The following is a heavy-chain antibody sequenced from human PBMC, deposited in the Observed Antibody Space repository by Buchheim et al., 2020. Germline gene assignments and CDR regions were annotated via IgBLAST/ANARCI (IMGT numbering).Heavy chain of an antibody. CDR2: ISSSSSYI. Sequence: EVQLVESGGGLVKPGGSLRLSCAASGFTFSSYSMNWVRQAPGKGLEWVSSISSSSSYIYYADSVKGRFTISRDNAKNSLYLQMNSLRAEDTAVYYCARAPGAYGDYVVDYYGMDVWGQGTT. D-gene: IGHD4-17*01. J-gene: IGHJ6*02. V-gene: IGHV3-21*01. CDR1: GFTFSSYS. CDR3: ARAPGAYGDYVVDYYGMDV.